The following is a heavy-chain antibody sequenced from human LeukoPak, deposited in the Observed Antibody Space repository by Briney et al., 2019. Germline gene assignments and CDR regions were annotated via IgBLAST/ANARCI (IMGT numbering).Heavy chain of an antibody. J-gene: IGHJ4*02. CDR1: FGSFSTYY. CDR2: IDHTGRT. Sequence: SETLSLTCTVSFGSFSTYYWNWFRQPLGKGLEWIGYIDHTGRTNYNPSLRSRVTISLDTSKNQFSLSLDFVTVADTALYHCARGIEDGTYSGAVYFLDKWGQGTLVTVSS. V-gene: IGHV4-59*01. D-gene: IGHD1-26*01. CDR3: ARGIEDGTYSGAVYFLDK.